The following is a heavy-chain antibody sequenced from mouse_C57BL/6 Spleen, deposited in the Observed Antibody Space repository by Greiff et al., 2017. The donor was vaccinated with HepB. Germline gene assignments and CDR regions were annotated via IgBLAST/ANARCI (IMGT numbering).Heavy chain of an antibody. CDR2: IDPEDGDT. D-gene: IGHD2-1*01. J-gene: IGHJ1*03. CDR3: TTVPKIYYGNYEGYFDG. V-gene: IGHV14-1*01. CDR1: GFNIKDYY. Sequence: EVQLQQSGAELVRPGASVKLSCTASGFNIKDYYMHWVKQRPEQGLEWIGRIDPEDGDTEYAPKFQGKATMTADTSSNTAYLQLSSLTSEDTAVYYWTTVPKIYYGNYEGYFDGWGTGTTVTVSS.